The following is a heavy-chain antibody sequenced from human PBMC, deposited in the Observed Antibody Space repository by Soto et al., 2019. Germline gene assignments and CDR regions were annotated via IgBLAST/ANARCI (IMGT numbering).Heavy chain of an antibody. V-gene: IGHV4-31*03. J-gene: IGHJ6*02. CDR2: IFFSGNT. CDR1: GASVNSGDFH. CDR3: TRDSPPPPYFSYFGMDV. Sequence: QVQLQESGPGLVKPSQTLSLTCTVSGASVNSGDFHWSWIRQRPGAGLEWIGYIFFSGNTYYNPSLRGRLTISMDTSKTLFSLMLTSMTAADSAVYYCTRDSPPPPYFSYFGMDVWGQGTTVTVSS.